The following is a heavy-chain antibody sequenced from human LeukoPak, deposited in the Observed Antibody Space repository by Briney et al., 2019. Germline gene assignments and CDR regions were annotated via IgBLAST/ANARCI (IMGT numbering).Heavy chain of an antibody. Sequence: GASVKVSCKASGYTFTSYYMHWVRQAPGQGLEWMGIINPSGGSTSYAQKFQGRVTMTRDMSTSTVYMELSSLRSEGTAVYYCARDPQQLATNYYYYYMDVWGKGTTVTVSS. V-gene: IGHV1-46*01. D-gene: IGHD6-13*01. CDR2: INPSGGST. CDR3: ARDPQQLATNYYYYYMDV. J-gene: IGHJ6*03. CDR1: GYTFTSYY.